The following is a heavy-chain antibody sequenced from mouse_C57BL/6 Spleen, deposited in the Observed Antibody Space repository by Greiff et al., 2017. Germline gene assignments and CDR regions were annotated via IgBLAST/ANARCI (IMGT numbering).Heavy chain of an antibody. Sequence: VKLQESGPGLVQPSQSLSITCTVSGFSLTSYGVHWVRQSPGKGLEWLGVIWSGGSTAYNAAFITRLSISKDNSKSQVFFKMNSLQADDTAIYYCARTDYCGSPFDIDDWGQGTTVTVSS. CDR2: IWSGGST. J-gene: IGHJ4*01. CDR3: ARTDYCGSPFDIDD. D-gene: IGHD1-1*01. V-gene: IGHV2-2*01. CDR1: GFSLTSYG.